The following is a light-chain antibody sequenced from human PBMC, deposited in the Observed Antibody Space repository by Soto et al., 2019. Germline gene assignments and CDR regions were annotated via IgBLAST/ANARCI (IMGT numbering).Light chain of an antibody. J-gene: IGLJ3*02. CDR1: SSNIGAGYD. V-gene: IGLV1-40*01. CDR2: GNS. CDR3: QSFDSSLSGSV. Sequence: QPVLTQPPSVSGAPGQRVTISCTGSSSNIGAGYDVHWYQQLPGAAPKLLISGNSNRPSGVPDRFSGSKSAASASLAITGLQAEDEADYYCQSFDSSLSGSVFGGGTKLTVL.